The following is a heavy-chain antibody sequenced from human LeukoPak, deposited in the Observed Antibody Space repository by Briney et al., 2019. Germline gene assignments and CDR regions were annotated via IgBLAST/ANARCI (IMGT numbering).Heavy chain of an antibody. Sequence: SETLSLTCAVYGGSFSGYYWSWIRQPPGKGLEWIGEINHSGSTNYNPSLKSRVTISVDMSKNQFSLKLSSVTAADTAVYYCARSDFWSGYYNYWGQGTLVTVSS. CDR3: ARSDFWSGYYNY. D-gene: IGHD3-3*01. CDR1: GGSFSGYY. CDR2: INHSGST. V-gene: IGHV4-34*01. J-gene: IGHJ4*02.